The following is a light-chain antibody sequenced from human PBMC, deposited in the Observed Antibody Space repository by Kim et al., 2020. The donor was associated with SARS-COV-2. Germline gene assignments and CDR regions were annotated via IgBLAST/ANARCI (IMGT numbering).Light chain of an antibody. CDR1: QDIRND. CDR3: VQDYDYPIT. J-gene: IGKJ5*01. V-gene: IGKV1-6*01. CDR2: AAS. Sequence: AILMTQSPSSLSASVGDRVTITCRASQDIRNDLNWCQQKPGKGPELLIYAASNLRSGVASRFSGSGSGSEFTLTISSLQPEDFATYYCVQDYDYPITFGQGTRLEIK.